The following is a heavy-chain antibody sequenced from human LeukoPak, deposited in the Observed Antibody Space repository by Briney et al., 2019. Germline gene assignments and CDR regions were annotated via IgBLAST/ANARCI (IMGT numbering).Heavy chain of an antibody. CDR1: GYTFTSYG. CDR2: ISAYNGNT. V-gene: IGHV1-18*01. J-gene: IGHJ4*02. D-gene: IGHD6-19*01. Sequence: GASVKVSCRASGYTFTSYGISWVRQAPGQGLEWMGWISAYNGNTNYAQKLQGRVTMTTDTSTSTAYMELRSLRSDDTAVYYCARCRRVGQWLGKKDYFDYWGQGTLVTVSS. CDR3: ARCRRVGQWLGKKDYFDY.